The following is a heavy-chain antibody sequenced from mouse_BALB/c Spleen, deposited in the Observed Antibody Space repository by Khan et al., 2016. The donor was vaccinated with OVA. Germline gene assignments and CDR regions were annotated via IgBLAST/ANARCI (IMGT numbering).Heavy chain of an antibody. CDR3: ARDNYYVTRSFDY. V-gene: IGHV5-6*01. D-gene: IGHD1-1*01. J-gene: IGHJ2*01. Sequence: EVQLLETGGDLVKPGGSLKLSCAASGFTFSSYGMSWVRQTPDKRLEWVATISSGGSYTYYPDSVKGRFTISRDNAKNTLYLQMSSLKSEDTAMYYCARDNYYVTRSFDYWGQGATLTVSS. CDR1: GFTFSSYG. CDR2: ISSGGSYT.